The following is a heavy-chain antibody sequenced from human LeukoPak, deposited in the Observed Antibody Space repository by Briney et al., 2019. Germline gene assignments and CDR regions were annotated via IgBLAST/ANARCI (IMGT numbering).Heavy chain of an antibody. CDR1: GGSFSGYY. V-gene: IGHV4-34*01. Sequence: SETLSLTCAVYGGSFSGYYWSWIRQPPGKGLEWIGEINHSGSTNYNPSLKSRVTISVDTSENQFSLKLSSVTAADTAVYYCARYTAIDFDYWGQGTLVTVSS. J-gene: IGHJ4*02. CDR3: ARYTAIDFDY. D-gene: IGHD5-18*01. CDR2: INHSGST.